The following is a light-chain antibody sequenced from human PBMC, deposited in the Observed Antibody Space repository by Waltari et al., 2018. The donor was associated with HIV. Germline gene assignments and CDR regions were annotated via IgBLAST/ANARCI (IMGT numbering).Light chain of an antibody. CDR2: DNN. J-gene: IGLJ1*01. CDR1: SSNIGNNY. CDR3: GTWDSSLSAYV. Sequence: QSVLTQPPSVSAAPGPKVTLSCSGSSSNIGNNYVSWYQQLPGTAPKLLIYDNNKRPSGIPDRFSGSKSGTSATLGITGLQTGDEADYYCGTWDSSLSAYVFGTGTKVTVL. V-gene: IGLV1-51*01.